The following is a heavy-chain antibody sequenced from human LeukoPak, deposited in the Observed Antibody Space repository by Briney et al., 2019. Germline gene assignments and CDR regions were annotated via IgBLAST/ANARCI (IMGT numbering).Heavy chain of an antibody. CDR3: ARALLVRNGYNYSPNYFDY. J-gene: IGHJ4*02. Sequence: PGGSLRLSCAASGLTVNSNYMNWVRQAPGKGLQWVSVIYSGGTTYYAESVKGRFTISRDNSKNTLYLQMNSLRAEDTAVYYCARALLVRNGYNYSPNYFDYWGQGTLVTVSS. V-gene: IGHV3-53*01. CDR2: IYSGGTT. CDR1: GLTVNSNY. D-gene: IGHD5-24*01.